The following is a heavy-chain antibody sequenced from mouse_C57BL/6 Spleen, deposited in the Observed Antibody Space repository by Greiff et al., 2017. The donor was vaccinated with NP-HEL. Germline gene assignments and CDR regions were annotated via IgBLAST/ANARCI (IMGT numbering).Heavy chain of an antibody. Sequence: VQLKESGPGLVKPSQSLSLTCSVTGYSITSGYYWNWIRQFPGNKLEWMGYISYDGSNNYNPSLKNRISITRDTSKNQFFLKLNSVTTEDTATYYCGGNSYYFDYWGQGTTLTVSS. D-gene: IGHD2-1*01. V-gene: IGHV3-6*01. CDR1: GYSITSGYY. J-gene: IGHJ2*01. CDR2: ISYDGSN. CDR3: GGNSYYFDY.